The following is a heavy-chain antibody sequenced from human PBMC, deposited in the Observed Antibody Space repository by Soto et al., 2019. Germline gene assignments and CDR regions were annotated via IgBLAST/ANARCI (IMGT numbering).Heavy chain of an antibody. V-gene: IGHV1-18*01. J-gene: IGHJ6*02. CDR2: ISAYNGNT. Sequence: QVQLVQSGAEVKKPGASVKVSCKASGYTFTSYGISWVRQAPGQGLEWMGWISAYNGNTNYAQKLQGRVTMTTDTSTSTAYMELRSLRSDDTAVYYCAREWRAVHYYDRSGYYWSNRYGMDVWGQGTTVTVSS. D-gene: IGHD3-22*01. CDR3: AREWRAVHYYDRSGYYWSNRYGMDV. CDR1: GYTFTSYG.